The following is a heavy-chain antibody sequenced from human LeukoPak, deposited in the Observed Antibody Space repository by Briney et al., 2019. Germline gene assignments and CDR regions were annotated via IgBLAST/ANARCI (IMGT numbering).Heavy chain of an antibody. CDR1: GGSISSSGYY. CDR3: ARDILLRGYFDTSGFPASIFDY. CDR2: IYYSGST. V-gene: IGHV4-31*03. D-gene: IGHD3-22*01. J-gene: IGHJ4*02. Sequence: KASETLSLTCTVSGGSISSSGYYWSWIRQHPGKGLEWIGYIYYSGSTCYNPSLKSRVTISVDTSKNQFSLKLSSVTDADTAVYYCARDILLRGYFDTSGFPASIFDYWGQGTLVTVSS.